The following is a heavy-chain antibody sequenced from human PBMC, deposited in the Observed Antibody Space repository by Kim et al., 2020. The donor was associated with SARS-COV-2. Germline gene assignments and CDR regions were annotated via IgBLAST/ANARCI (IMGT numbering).Heavy chain of an antibody. CDR2: ISYNGAYT. Sequence: GGSLRLSCAASGFVFTNYPIHWVRQPPGRGLEWVTLISYNGAYTYYADSVRGRFTLTRDNSKKTVSLQMDGLTTDDTAVYYCEKAGSGNYFDLWGQGTLVTV. V-gene: IGHV3-30-3*02. CDR1: GFVFTNYP. J-gene: IGHJ4*02. CDR3: EKAGSGNYFDL. D-gene: IGHD1-26*01.